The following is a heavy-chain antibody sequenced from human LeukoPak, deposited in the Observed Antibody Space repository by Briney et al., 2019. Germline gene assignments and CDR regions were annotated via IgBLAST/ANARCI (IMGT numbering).Heavy chain of an antibody. CDR1: GFTFDDYA. J-gene: IGHJ4*02. D-gene: IGHD2-2*01. V-gene: IGHV3-9*01. CDR3: AELDCSSTSCHDY. Sequence: GRSLRLSCAASGFTFDDYAMHWVRQAPGKGLEWVSGISWNSGSIGYADSVKGRFTISRDNAKNSLYLQMNGLRAEDTAVYYCAELDCSSTSCHDYWGQGTLVTVSS. CDR2: ISWNSGSI.